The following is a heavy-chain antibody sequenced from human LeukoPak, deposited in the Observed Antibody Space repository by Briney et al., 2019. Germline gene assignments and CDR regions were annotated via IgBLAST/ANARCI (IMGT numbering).Heavy chain of an antibody. V-gene: IGHV3-21*06. CDR2: ISTSSTYI. D-gene: IGHD1-1*01. CDR1: GFLFSSRS. Sequence: GGSLRLSCAGSGFLFSSRSMSWVRQAPGKGLEWVSVISTSSTYIYYADSVKGRFTISRDNAKNSLYLQMNSLRAEDTAVYYCARDLGGTGIDYWGQGTLVTVSS. J-gene: IGHJ4*02. CDR3: ARDLGGTGIDY.